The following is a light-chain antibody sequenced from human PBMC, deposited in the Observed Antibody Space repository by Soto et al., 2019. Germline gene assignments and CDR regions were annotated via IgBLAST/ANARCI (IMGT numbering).Light chain of an antibody. Sequence: ELVMTQSPATLSVSPGERATLSCRASQRVSSNLAWYQQKPGQAPRLLIYGASTRPTGIPASFSGSGSGTEFTLTISSLQSEDFAVYYCQQYNNWPPIAFGQGTRLEIK. CDR1: QRVSSN. CDR3: QQYNNWPPIA. V-gene: IGKV3-15*01. J-gene: IGKJ5*01. CDR2: GAS.